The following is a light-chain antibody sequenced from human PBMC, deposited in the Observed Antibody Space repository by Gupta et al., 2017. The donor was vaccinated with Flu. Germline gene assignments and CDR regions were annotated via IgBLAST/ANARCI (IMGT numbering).Light chain of an antibody. J-gene: IGLJ3*02. V-gene: IGLV2-14*01. CDR2: EVS. CDR3: SSYTGSNTWV. Sequence: QSALTQPASVSGSPGQSITISCTGTSSDVGGHNYVSWYQQHAGKAPKVMIYEVSSRPSGVSNRFSGSKSGNTASLIISGLQADDEANYYCSSYTGSNTWVFGGGTKVTVL. CDR1: SSDVGGHNY.